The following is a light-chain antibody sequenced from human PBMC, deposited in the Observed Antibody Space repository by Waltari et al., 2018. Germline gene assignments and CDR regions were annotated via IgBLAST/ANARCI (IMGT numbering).Light chain of an antibody. Sequence: DSLAVSLGERATINCKSSQSVLYSSNNKNYLAWYQQKPGQPPKLLIYWASTRESGVPDRFSGSGSGTDFTLTINSLQAEDVAVYYCQQYYNTPFTFAPGTKVEFK. J-gene: IGKJ3*01. CDR1: QSVLYSSNNKNY. CDR2: WAS. CDR3: QQYYNTPFT. V-gene: IGKV4-1*01.